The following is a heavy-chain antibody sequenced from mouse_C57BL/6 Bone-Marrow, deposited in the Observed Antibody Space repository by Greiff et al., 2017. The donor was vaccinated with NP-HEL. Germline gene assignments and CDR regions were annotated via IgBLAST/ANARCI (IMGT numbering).Heavy chain of an antibody. D-gene: IGHD2-5*01. CDR3: TRSPYSNYDYFDY. CDR2: IDPETGGT. CDR1: GYTFTDYE. V-gene: IGHV1-15*01. J-gene: IGHJ2*01. Sequence: VHLVESGAELVRPGASVTLSCKASGYTFTDYEMHWVKQTPVHGLEWIGAIDPETGGTAYNQKFKGKAILTADKSSSTAYMELRSLTSEDSAVYYCTRSPYSNYDYFDYWGQGTTLTVSS.